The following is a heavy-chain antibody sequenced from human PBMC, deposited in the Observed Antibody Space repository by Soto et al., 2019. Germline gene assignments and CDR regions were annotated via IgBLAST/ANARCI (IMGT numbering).Heavy chain of an antibody. V-gene: IGHV3-23*01. CDR3: AKDSPTASGSYFITWFDP. CDR2: ISGSGGST. J-gene: IGHJ5*02. Sequence: GGSLRLSCAASGFTFSSYAMSWVRQAPGKGLEWVSAISGSGGSTYYADSVKGRFTISRDNSKNTLYLQMNSLRAEDTAVYYCAKDSPTASGSYFITWFDPWGQGTLVTVSS. D-gene: IGHD3-10*01. CDR1: GFTFSSYA.